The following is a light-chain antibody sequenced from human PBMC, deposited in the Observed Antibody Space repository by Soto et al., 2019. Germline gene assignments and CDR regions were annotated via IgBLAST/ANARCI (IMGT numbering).Light chain of an antibody. Sequence: NFMLTQPHSVSESPGKTVIISCTRSSGSIASNYVQWYQQRPGSSPTTLIYEDNQRPSGVPDRFSGSIDRSSNSASLTSSGLETEDEADSYCQSYDATNQVFGGGTTLTVL. CDR2: EDN. V-gene: IGLV6-57*01. J-gene: IGLJ3*02. CDR1: SGSIASNY. CDR3: QSYDATNQV.